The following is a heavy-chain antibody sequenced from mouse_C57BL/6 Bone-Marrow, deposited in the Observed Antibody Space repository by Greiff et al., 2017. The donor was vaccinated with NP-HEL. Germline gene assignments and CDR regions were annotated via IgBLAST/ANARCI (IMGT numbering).Heavy chain of an antibody. CDR3: ARSIYYDYADDPFYAMDY. CDR2: IRNKANGYTT. Sequence: EVKLMESGGGLVQPGGSLSLSCAASGFTFTDYYMSWVRQPPGKALEWLVFIRNKANGYTTEYSASVKGRFTISRANSHSIIYLQMNALRAEDSATYYCARSIYYDYADDPFYAMDYWGQGTSVTVSS. J-gene: IGHJ4*01. V-gene: IGHV7-3*01. CDR1: GFTFTDYY. D-gene: IGHD2-4*01.